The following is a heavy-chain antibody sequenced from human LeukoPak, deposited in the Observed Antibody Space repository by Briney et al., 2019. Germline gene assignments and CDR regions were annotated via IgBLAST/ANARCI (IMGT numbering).Heavy chain of an antibody. CDR1: GFTFSSYW. CDR2: INHSGST. CDR3: ARLWVDYDFWSGYSYYFDY. V-gene: IGHV4-34*01. D-gene: IGHD3-3*01. Sequence: AGGSLRLSCAASGFTFSSYWMSWIRQPPGKGLEWIGEINHSGSTNYNPSLKSRVTISVDTSKNQFSLKLSSVTAADTAVYYCARLWVDYDFWSGYSYYFDYWGQGTLVTVSS. J-gene: IGHJ4*02.